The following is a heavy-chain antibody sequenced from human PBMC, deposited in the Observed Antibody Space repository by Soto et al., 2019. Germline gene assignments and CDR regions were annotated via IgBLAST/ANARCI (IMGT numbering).Heavy chain of an antibody. Sequence: QVHLVQSGAEVKKPGASVKVSCQGSGYAFTTYGITWVRQAPGQGLEWMGWISAHNANTNHAQTLQGRVTVTRDSSARTAYMELRGLRYDDTAVYYCARGRYGDYWGQGALVTVSS. V-gene: IGHV1-18*01. CDR2: ISAHNANT. CDR1: GYAFTTYG. J-gene: IGHJ4*02. D-gene: IGHD1-1*01. CDR3: ARGRYGDY.